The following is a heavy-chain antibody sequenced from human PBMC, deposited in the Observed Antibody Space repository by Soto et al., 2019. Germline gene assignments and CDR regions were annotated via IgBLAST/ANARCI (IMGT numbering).Heavy chain of an antibody. CDR1: GGSFSGYY. D-gene: IGHD2-2*01. Sequence: QVQLQQWGAGLLKPSETLSLTCAVYGGSFSGYYWSWIRQPPGKGLEWIGEINHSGSTNYNQSLKSRVTISVDTSKNQCSLKLSSVTAADTAVYYCARVPGYCSSTSCYATIARRSGPAGFFDYWGQGTLVTVSS. V-gene: IGHV4-34*01. CDR2: INHSGST. J-gene: IGHJ4*02. CDR3: ARVPGYCSSTSCYATIARRSGPAGFFDY.